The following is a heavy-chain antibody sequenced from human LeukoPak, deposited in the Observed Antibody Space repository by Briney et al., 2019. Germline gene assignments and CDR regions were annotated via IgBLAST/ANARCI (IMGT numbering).Heavy chain of an antibody. CDR1: GFTFSSYG. V-gene: IGHV3-30*03. Sequence: GGSLRLSCAASGFTFSSYGMHWVRQAPGKGLEWVAVISYDGSNKYYADSVKGRFTISRDNSKNTLYLQMNSLRAEDTAVYYCARVGGDLDFDYWGQGTLVTVSS. CDR3: ARVGGDLDFDY. J-gene: IGHJ4*02. CDR2: ISYDGSNK. D-gene: IGHD2-21*01.